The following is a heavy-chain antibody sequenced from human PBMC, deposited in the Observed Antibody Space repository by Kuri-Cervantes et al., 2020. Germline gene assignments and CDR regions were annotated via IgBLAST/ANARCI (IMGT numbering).Heavy chain of an antibody. D-gene: IGHD3-22*01. Sequence: ASVKVSCKASGYTFTGYYMHWVRQAPGQGLEWMGWINPNSGGTNYAQKFQGRVTMTRDTSISTAYMELSRLRSDDTAVYYCAREGDYYDSSGPSRGWFDPWGQGTLVTVSS. CDR1: GYTFTGYY. J-gene: IGHJ5*02. CDR3: AREGDYYDSSGPSRGWFDP. V-gene: IGHV1-2*02. CDR2: INPNSGGT.